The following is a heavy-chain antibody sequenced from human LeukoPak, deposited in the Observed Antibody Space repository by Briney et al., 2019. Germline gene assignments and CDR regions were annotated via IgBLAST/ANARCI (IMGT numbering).Heavy chain of an antibody. V-gene: IGHV3-23*01. D-gene: IGHD2-21*02. Sequence: GGSLRLSCAASGFTFSSYAMSWVRQAPGKGLGWVSAISGSGGSTYYADSVKGRFTISRDNSKNTLYLQMNSLRAEDTAVYYCAKVAYCGGDCSPGDYWGQGTLVTVSS. CDR3: AKVAYCGGDCSPGDY. CDR1: GFTFSSYA. J-gene: IGHJ4*02. CDR2: ISGSGGST.